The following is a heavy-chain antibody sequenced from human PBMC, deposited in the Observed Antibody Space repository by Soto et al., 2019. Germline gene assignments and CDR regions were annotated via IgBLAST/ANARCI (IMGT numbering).Heavy chain of an antibody. J-gene: IGHJ4*02. CDR2: VSGSGGST. CDR3: TKAHFGSFSHYDV. Sequence: EVQLLESGGDLIQPGGSLRLSCAASGFAFGSYSMTWVRQAPGKGLEWVSSVSGSGGSTYYADSVRGRFTISRDNSKNTLYLQMNYLRADDTAVYYCTKAHFGSFSHYDVWGQGTLATVAS. CDR1: GFAFGSYS. D-gene: IGHD3-22*01. V-gene: IGHV3-23*01.